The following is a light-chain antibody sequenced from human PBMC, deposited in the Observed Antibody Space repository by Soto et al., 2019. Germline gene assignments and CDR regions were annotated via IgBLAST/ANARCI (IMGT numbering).Light chain of an antibody. J-gene: IGLJ2*01. CDR1: TGTVTTGHA. V-gene: IGLV7-46*01. Sequence: QAVVTQEPSLTVSPGGTVTLTCGSITGTVTTGHAPYWFQQKPGQAPRTLIYETTNRHSWTPARFSGSLLGGKAALTLSGAQPEDGAEYYCLLSYSGARVFGGGTKLTVL. CDR3: LLSYSGARV. CDR2: ETT.